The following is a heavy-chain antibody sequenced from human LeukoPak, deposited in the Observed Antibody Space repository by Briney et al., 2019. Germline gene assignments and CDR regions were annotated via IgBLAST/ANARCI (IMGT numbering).Heavy chain of an antibody. CDR2: IYSGGST. V-gene: IGHV3-66*01. J-gene: IGHJ4*02. Sequence: GGSLRLSCAASGFTVSSNYMSWVRQAPGKGLEWVSVIYSGGSTYYADSVKGRFTISRDNSKNTLYLQMNSLRAEDTAVYYCAREFPMVRGVVDYWGQGTLVTVSS. CDR1: GFTVSSNY. D-gene: IGHD3-10*01. CDR3: AREFPMVRGVVDY.